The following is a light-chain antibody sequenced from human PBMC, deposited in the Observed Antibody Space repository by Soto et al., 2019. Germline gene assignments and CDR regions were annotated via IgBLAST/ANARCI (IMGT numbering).Light chain of an antibody. Sequence: AMRKTQSPSSFSASTGDRVTITCRASQGISSYLAWYQQKPGKAPKLLIYAASTLQSGVPSRFSGSGSGTDFTLTFSCLQSEDFATYYCQQYYSYPWTFGQGTKVEIK. CDR1: QGISSY. CDR3: QQYYSYPWT. J-gene: IGKJ1*01. V-gene: IGKV1-8*01. CDR2: AAS.